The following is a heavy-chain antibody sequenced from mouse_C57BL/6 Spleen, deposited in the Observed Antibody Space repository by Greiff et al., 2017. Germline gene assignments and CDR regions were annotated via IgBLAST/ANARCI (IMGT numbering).Heavy chain of an antibody. CDR3: TTYYYGSSIDY. CDR2: IDPENGDT. D-gene: IGHD1-1*01. CDR1: GFNIKDDY. V-gene: IGHV14-4*01. Sequence: VQLQQSGAELVRPGASVKLSCTASGFNIKDDYMHWVQQRPEQGLEWIGWIDPENGDTEYASKFQGKATITADTSSNTAYLQLSSLTSEDTAVYYCTTYYYGSSIDYWGQGTTLTVSS. J-gene: IGHJ2*01.